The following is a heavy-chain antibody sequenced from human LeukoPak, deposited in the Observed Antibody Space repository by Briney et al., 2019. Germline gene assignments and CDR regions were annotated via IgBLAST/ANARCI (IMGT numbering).Heavy chain of an antibody. D-gene: IGHD3-16*01. CDR2: IYTSGST. J-gene: IGHJ5*02. CDR1: GGSISSYY. Sequence: SETLSLTCTVSGGSISSYYWSWIRQPAGKGLEWIGRIYTSGSTNYSPSLKSRVTMSVDTSKNQFSLKLSSVTAADTAVCYCASEEQDYDYVWGPNWFDPWGQGTLVTVSS. CDR3: ASEEQDYDYVWGPNWFDP. V-gene: IGHV4-4*07.